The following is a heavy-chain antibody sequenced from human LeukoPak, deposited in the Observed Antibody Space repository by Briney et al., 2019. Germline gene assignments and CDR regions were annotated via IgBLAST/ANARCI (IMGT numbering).Heavy chain of an antibody. V-gene: IGHV3-33*01. CDR1: GFTFSSYG. CDR3: ARVLLPLYGMDV. CDR2: IWYDGSNK. D-gene: IGHD3-22*01. J-gene: IGHJ6*02. Sequence: PGGSLRLSCAASGFTFSSYGMHWVRQAAGKGLEWVAVIWYDGSNKYYADSVKGRFTISRDNSKNTLYLQMNSLRAEDTAVYFCARVLLPLYGMDVWGQGTTVTVSS.